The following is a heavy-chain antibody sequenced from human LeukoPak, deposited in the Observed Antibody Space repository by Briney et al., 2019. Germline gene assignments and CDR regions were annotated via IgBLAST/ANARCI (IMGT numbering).Heavy chain of an antibody. Sequence: PGTSLRLSCAASGFTFSNYGMHWVRQAPGKGLEWVAVISDDGTNEYYVDSVKGRFTISRDNSKNTLYLQMNSLRPEDTAVYYCARATHVAAAGYYFDYWGQGTLVTVSS. J-gene: IGHJ4*02. CDR3: ARATHVAAAGYYFDY. CDR1: GFTFSNYG. D-gene: IGHD6-13*01. V-gene: IGHV3-30*03. CDR2: ISDDGTNE.